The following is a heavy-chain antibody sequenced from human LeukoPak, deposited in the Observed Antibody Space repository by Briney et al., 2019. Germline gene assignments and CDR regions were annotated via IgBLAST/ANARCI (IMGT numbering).Heavy chain of an antibody. CDR3: ARASSGYAYGVDY. CDR1: EFTFSDYY. J-gene: IGHJ4*02. Sequence: GGSLRLSCAASEFTFSDYYMSWIRQAPGKGLEWVSFIIRSGTTKYYADPVKGRFTISRDNAKNSLYLQMNSLRAEDTAVYYCARASSGYAYGVDYWGQGTLVTVSS. V-gene: IGHV3-11*01. D-gene: IGHD5-12*01. CDR2: IIRSGTTK.